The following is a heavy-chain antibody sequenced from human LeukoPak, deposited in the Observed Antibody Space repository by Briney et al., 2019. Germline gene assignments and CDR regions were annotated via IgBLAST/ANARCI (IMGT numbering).Heavy chain of an antibody. Sequence: PGGSLRLSCAASGFTFSSCGMSWVRQAPGKGLEWVSAISGSGGSTYYADSVKGRFTISRDNSKNTLYLQMNSLRAEDTAVYYCAKDIGRGGYYYDSSGYYNYWGQGTLVTVSS. J-gene: IGHJ4*02. D-gene: IGHD3-22*01. CDR2: ISGSGGST. CDR1: GFTFSSCG. V-gene: IGHV3-23*01. CDR3: AKDIGRGGYYYDSSGYYNY.